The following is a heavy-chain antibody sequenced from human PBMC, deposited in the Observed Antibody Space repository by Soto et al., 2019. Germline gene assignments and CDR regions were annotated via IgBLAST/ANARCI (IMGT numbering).Heavy chain of an antibody. CDR2: ISYDGSNK. CDR1: GFTFSSYG. Sequence: PGGSLRLSCAASGFTFSSYGMHWVRQAPGKGLEWVAVISYDGSNKYYADSVKGRFTISRDNSKNTLYLQMNSLRAEDTAVYYCAKDLYMAVAGVYYYYYGMDVWGQGTLVTVSS. V-gene: IGHV3-30*18. CDR3: AKDLYMAVAGVYYYYYGMDV. D-gene: IGHD6-19*01. J-gene: IGHJ6*02.